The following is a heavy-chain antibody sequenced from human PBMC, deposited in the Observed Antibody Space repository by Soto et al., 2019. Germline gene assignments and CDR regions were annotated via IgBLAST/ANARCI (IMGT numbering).Heavy chain of an antibody. D-gene: IGHD3-9*01. CDR3: ARRHSATWLFDY. CDR2: IYHTGNT. CDR1: GGSISSTNW. Sequence: ETLSLTCYVSGGSISSTNWWTWVRQPPGKGLEWIGEIYHTGNTNYNPSVRSRVTISVDKSNNEFSLNLRAVTAADTAVYYCARRHSATWLFDYWGLGTLVTVSS. V-gene: IGHV4-4*02. J-gene: IGHJ4*02.